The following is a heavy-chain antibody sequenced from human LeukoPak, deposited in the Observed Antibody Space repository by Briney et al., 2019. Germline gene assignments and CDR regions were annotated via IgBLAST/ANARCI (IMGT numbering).Heavy chain of an antibody. Sequence: GGSLRLSCAASGFTFSTYAMSWVRQAPGKGLEWISGISGSGGSSTYCADSVKGRFTISRDNSKNTLYLQMNSLRAEDTAVYYCAIDTTFRRGYFDYWGQGTLVTVSS. CDR1: GFTFSTYA. V-gene: IGHV3-23*01. CDR2: ISGSGGSST. CDR3: AIDTTFRRGYFDY. J-gene: IGHJ4*02. D-gene: IGHD1-1*01.